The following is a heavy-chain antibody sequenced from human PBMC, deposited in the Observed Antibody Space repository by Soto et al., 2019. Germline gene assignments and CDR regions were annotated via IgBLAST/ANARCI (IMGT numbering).Heavy chain of an antibody. J-gene: IGHJ4*02. CDR3: ARVPDY. CDR1: GGSISSGGYS. CDR2: MYHSGSN. Sequence: QLQLQESGSGLVKPSQTLSLTCAVAGGSISSGGYSWSWILQPPGKGLEWIGYMYHSGSNYYIPSLKSQVTISIDRAKNQFSLKLSSVTAADTAVYYGARVPDYWGQGILVTVSS. V-gene: IGHV4-30-2*01.